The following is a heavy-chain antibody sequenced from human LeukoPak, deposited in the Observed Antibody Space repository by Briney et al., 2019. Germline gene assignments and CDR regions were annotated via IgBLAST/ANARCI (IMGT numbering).Heavy chain of an antibody. Sequence: PGGSLRLSCAASGFTFSSYAMSWVRQAPGKGLEWVSAISGSGGSTYYADSVKGQFTISRDKSKNTPYLQMNSLRAEDTAVYYCAKEDDYSNYVDYWGQGTLVTVSS. D-gene: IGHD4-11*01. V-gene: IGHV3-23*01. CDR3: AKEDDYSNYVDY. CDR1: GFTFSSYA. CDR2: ISGSGGST. J-gene: IGHJ4*02.